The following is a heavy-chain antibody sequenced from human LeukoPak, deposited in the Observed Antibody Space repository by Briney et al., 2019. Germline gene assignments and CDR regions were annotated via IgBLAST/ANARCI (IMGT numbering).Heavy chain of an antibody. J-gene: IGHJ4*02. CDR3: ARESSSSYGFDY. V-gene: IGHV3-21*01. Sequence: GGSLRLSCAASGFTFSSYAMSWVRQAPGKGLEWVSSINSRGSYIYYAVSLKGRFTISRDNAKNSLYLQMNSLRAEDTAVYYCARESSSSYGFDYWGQGTLVTVSS. D-gene: IGHD6-6*01. CDR2: INSRGSYI. CDR1: GFTFSSYA.